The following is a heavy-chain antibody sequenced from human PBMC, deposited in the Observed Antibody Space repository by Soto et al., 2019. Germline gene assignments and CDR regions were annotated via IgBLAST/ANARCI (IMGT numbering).Heavy chain of an antibody. J-gene: IGHJ4*02. CDR2: INSDGSST. Sequence: GGSLRLSCAASGFTFSSYWMHWVRQAPGKGLVWVSRINSDGSSTRYADSVKGRFTISRDNAKNTLYMKMNSLRAEDTAVYYCARDREVVTAILGYWGQGTLVTV. CDR1: GFTFSSYW. D-gene: IGHD2-21*02. V-gene: IGHV3-74*01. CDR3: ARDREVVTAILGY.